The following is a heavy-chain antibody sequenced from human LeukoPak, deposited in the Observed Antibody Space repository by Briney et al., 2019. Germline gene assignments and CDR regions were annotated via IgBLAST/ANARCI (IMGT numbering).Heavy chain of an antibody. J-gene: IGHJ6*03. CDR3: ASYSSGWSYYYYTDV. V-gene: IGHV1-69*05. Sequence: ASVKVSCKASGGTFSSYAISWVRQAPGQGLEWMGRIIPIFGTANYAQKFQGRVTITTDESTSTAYMELSSLRSEDTAVYYCASYSSGWSYYYYTDVWGKGTTVTVSS. CDR2: IIPIFGTA. CDR1: GGTFSSYA. D-gene: IGHD6-19*01.